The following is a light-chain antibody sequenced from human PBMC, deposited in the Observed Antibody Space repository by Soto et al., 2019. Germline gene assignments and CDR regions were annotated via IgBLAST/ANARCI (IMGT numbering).Light chain of an antibody. CDR3: HSYDNNFSGSAV. CDR2: DQR. CDR1: SSNIGAGYA. J-gene: IGLJ2*01. Sequence: QSVLTQPPSVSGAPGQGVIISCTGSSSNIGAGYAVQWYQQLPGTAPKLLIYDQRNRPSGVPDRFSGSKSGTSASLAITGLQAEDEAIYYCHSYDNNFSGSAVFGGGTKLTVL. V-gene: IGLV1-40*01.